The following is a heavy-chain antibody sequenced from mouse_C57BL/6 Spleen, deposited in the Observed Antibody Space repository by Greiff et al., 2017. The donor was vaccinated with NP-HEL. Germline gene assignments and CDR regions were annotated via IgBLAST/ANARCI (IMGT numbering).Heavy chain of an antibody. V-gene: IGHV1-61*01. CDR3: ARVYDYDGFAY. J-gene: IGHJ3*01. CDR2: IYPSDSET. CDR1: GYTFTSYW. Sequence: VQLQQPGAELVRPGSSVKLSCKASGYTFTSYWMDWVKQRPGQGLEWIGNIYPSDSETHYNQKFKDKATLTVDKSSSTAYMQLSSLTSEDSAVYYCARVYDYDGFAYWGQGTLVTVSA. D-gene: IGHD2-4*01.